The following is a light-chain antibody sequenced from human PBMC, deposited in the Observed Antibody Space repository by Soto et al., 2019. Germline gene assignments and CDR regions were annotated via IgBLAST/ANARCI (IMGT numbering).Light chain of an antibody. CDR2: GAS. Sequence: DIQMTQAPSSLSASAGDRVTITCRASQSIRTYLNWYQQKPWKAPNILIFGASSLQGGVPSRFSGSGYGTEFTLIINSLQPEDFATYYCQQSYSSPYTFGPGTKVDIK. V-gene: IGKV1-39*01. CDR1: QSIRTY. J-gene: IGKJ3*01. CDR3: QQSYSSPYT.